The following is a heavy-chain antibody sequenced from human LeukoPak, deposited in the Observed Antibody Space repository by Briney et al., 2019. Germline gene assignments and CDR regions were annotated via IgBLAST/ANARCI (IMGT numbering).Heavy chain of an antibody. J-gene: IGHJ4*02. CDR1: GFIFNKHA. Sequence: GGSLRLSCVASGFIFNKHAMSWVRQAPGKGLEWVSGLSGSGSSTDYADSVKGRFTVSRDNSKNTLLLQMNSLRAEDTAIYYCAKERDYGPADYWGQGTLVTVSS. CDR3: AKERDYGPADY. V-gene: IGHV3-23*01. D-gene: IGHD4/OR15-4a*01. CDR2: LSGSGSST.